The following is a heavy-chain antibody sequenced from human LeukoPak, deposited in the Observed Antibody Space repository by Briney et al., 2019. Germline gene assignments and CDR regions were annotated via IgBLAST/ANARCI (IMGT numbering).Heavy chain of an antibody. V-gene: IGHV4-34*01. Sequence: PSETLSLTCAVYGGSFSGYYWSWIRQPPGKGLEWIGEINHSGSTNYNPSLKSRVIISVDTSKNQFSLKLSSVTAADTAVFYCARLGAFDIWGEGTMVTVSS. CDR2: INHSGST. CDR3: ARLGAFDI. J-gene: IGHJ3*02. CDR1: GGSFSGYY.